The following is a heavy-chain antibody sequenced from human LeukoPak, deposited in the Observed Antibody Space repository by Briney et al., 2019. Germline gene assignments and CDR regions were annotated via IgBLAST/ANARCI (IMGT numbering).Heavy chain of an antibody. D-gene: IGHD6-6*01. CDR2: MYTSGST. Sequence: TSETLSLTCTVSGGSINSGTYYWSWIRQPAGRGLEWIGRMYTSGSTNYNPSLESRVTISVDTSKNQFSLKLSSVTAADTAVYYCARGEKGSSSGSINYWGQGTLVTVSS. CDR3: ARGEKGSSSGSINY. CDR1: GGSINSGTYY. J-gene: IGHJ4*02. V-gene: IGHV4-61*02.